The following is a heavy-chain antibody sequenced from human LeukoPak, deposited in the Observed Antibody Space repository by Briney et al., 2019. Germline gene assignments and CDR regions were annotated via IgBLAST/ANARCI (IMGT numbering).Heavy chain of an antibody. J-gene: IGHJ4*02. CDR3: AKDIGRYCSSTSCKYYFDY. Sequence: GGSLRLSCAASGFTFSSYGMHWVRQAPGKGLEWVAFIRYDGSNKYYADSVKGRFTISRDNSKNTLYLQMNSLRAEDTAVYYCAKDIGRYCSSTSCKYYFDYRGQGTLVTVSS. CDR1: GFTFSSYG. V-gene: IGHV3-30*02. D-gene: IGHD2-2*01. CDR2: IRYDGSNK.